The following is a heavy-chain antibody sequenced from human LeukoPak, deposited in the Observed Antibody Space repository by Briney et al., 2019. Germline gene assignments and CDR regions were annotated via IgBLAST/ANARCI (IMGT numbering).Heavy chain of an antibody. D-gene: IGHD3-10*01. V-gene: IGHV4-39*01. J-gene: IGHJ4*02. Sequence: PSEPLSLPCPFSGVSLSSSSYYWGWIRQPPETGLEWIASISYSRTTYYNPSLKSRVTISIDTSKNQFSLNLSSVTAADTAVYYCARLSGSFDLWGQGTLVTVSS. CDR2: ISYSRTT. CDR3: ARLSGSFDL. CDR1: GVSLSSSSYY.